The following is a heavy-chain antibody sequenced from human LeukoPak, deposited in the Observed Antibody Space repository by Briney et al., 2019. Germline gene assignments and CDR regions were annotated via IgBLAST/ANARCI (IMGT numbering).Heavy chain of an antibody. CDR1: GFTFSIYT. J-gene: IGHJ4*02. CDR3: ARDLAWGGY. V-gene: IGHV3-21*01. CDR2: ITSSSSSM. Sequence: GGSLRLSCVASGFTFSIYTMSWVRQAPGKGLEWVSSITSSSSSMYSADSVKGRLTISRDNAKNSLYLQMNSLRAEDTAVYYCARDLAWGGYWGQGALVTVSS. D-gene: IGHD7-27*01.